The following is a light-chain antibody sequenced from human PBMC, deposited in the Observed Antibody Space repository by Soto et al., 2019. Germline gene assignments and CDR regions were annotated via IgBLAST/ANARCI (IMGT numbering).Light chain of an antibody. V-gene: IGKV1-5*03. CDR2: KAS. Sequence: QMRLAPTSVSXXVGDXVAVXXLAIQTISIWLAWYQQKPGKVPKLLIYKASTLKSGVPSRFSGSGSGTEFTLTISNLQPDHFATYYCQHYNSSSEAFGQGTKVYIK. J-gene: IGKJ1*01. CDR1: QTISIW. CDR3: QHYNSSSEA.